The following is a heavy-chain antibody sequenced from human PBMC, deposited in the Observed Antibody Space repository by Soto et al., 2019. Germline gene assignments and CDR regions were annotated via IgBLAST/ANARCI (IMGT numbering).Heavy chain of an antibody. CDR1: GFTVSSNY. CDR3: ARDRGYGDYGYHWYFDL. Sequence: EVQLVESGGGLIQPGGSLRLSCAASGFTVSSNYMSWVRQAPGKGLEWVSVIYSGGSTYYAGSVKGRFTISRDNSKNTLYLQMNSLRAEDTAVYYCARDRGYGDYGYHWYFDLWGRGTLVTVSS. D-gene: IGHD4-17*01. J-gene: IGHJ2*01. V-gene: IGHV3-53*01. CDR2: IYSGGST.